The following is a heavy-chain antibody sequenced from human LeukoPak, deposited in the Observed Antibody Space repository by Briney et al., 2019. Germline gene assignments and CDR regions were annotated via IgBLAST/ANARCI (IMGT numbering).Heavy chain of an antibody. J-gene: IGHJ4*02. Sequence: SETLSLTCAVYGGSFSGYYWGWIRQPPGKGLEWIGEINHSGSTNYNPSLKSRVTISVDTSKNQFSLKLSSVTAADTAVYYCARRARGYSYGGKGYFDYWGQGTLVTVSS. CDR1: GGSFSGYY. D-gene: IGHD5-18*01. CDR2: INHSGST. CDR3: ARRARGYSYGGKGYFDY. V-gene: IGHV4-34*01.